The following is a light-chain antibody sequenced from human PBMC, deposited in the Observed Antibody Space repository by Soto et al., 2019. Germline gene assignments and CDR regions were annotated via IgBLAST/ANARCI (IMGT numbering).Light chain of an antibody. CDR1: SSDVGGYNY. J-gene: IGLJ3*02. V-gene: IGLV2-14*01. Sequence: QSALTQPASVSGSPGQSITISCTGTSSDVGGYNYVSWYQQHPGKAPKLMIYEVSNRPSGVSKRFSGSNSGNTASLTISGLQAEDEADYYCSSYTSSSIPRVFGGGTKLTVL. CDR2: EVS. CDR3: SSYTSSSIPRV.